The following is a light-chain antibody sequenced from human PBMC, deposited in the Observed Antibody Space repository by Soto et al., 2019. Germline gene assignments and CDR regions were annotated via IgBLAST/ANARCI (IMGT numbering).Light chain of an antibody. J-gene: IGKJ1*01. CDR3: QQRSNSPQT. CDR1: QSVSSY. V-gene: IGKV3-11*01. CDR2: DAS. Sequence: EIVFTQSPATLSLSPGERATLSCRASQSVSSYLAWYQQKHGQAPRILIYDASNRATGIPARFSGSGSGTDFTLTISRLEPEDFAVYYCQQRSNSPQTFGQGTKVDIK.